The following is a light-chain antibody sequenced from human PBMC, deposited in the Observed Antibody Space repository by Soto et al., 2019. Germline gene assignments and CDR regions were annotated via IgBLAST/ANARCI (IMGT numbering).Light chain of an antibody. CDR2: DAS. J-gene: IGKJ2*01. CDR1: QSVSSSY. CDR3: QQYGSSPYT. Sequence: EIVLTQSPGTLSFSPGERATLSCRASQSVSSSYLAWYQQKPGQAPRLLIYDASSRATGIPDRFSGSGSGTDFTLTISSLEPEDFAVYYCQQYGSSPYTFGQGTKLGIK. V-gene: IGKV3-20*01.